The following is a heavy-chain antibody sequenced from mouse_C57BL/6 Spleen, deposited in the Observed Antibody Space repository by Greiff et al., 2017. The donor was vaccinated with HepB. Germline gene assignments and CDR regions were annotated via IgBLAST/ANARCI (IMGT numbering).Heavy chain of an antibody. J-gene: IGHJ3*01. CDR2: INPNNGGT. Sequence: EVQLQQSGPELVKPGASVKISCKASGYTFTDYYMNWVKQSHGKSLEWIGDINPNNGGTSYNQKFKGKATLTVDKSSSTAYMELRSLTSEYSAVYYCANDYERDLCAYWCQGTLVTVSA. D-gene: IGHD2-4*01. CDR1: GYTFTDYY. V-gene: IGHV1-26*01. CDR3: ANDYERDLCAY.